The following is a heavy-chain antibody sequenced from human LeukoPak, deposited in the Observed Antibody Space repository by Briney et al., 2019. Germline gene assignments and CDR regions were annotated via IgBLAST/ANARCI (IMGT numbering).Heavy chain of an antibody. CDR2: ISVRGDAT. CDR3: AKDLGLLWFGELSDKGPFDY. Sequence: GGSLRLSCEASGFTFSNYAMSWVRQAPGKGLEWVSSISVRGDATYYADPVKGRFTISRDSSKSTLYLQMNSLRAEDTAVYYCAKDLGLLWFGELSDKGPFDYWGQGTLVTVSS. D-gene: IGHD3-10*01. V-gene: IGHV3-23*01. J-gene: IGHJ4*02. CDR1: GFTFSNYA.